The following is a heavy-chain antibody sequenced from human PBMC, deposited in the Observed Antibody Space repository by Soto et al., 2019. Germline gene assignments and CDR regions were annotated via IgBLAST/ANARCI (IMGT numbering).Heavy chain of an antibody. J-gene: IGHJ4*02. CDR3: AKEYEYSSGWERIDY. D-gene: IGHD6-19*01. Sequence: EVQVLESGGGLVQPGGSLRLSCAASGFTFSSYAMSWVRQAPGKGLEWVSAISGSGVSTYYADSAKGRFTISRDNSKNTLYLQMNSLRAEDTAVYYCAKEYEYSSGWERIDYWGQGTLVTVSS. CDR1: GFTFSSYA. CDR2: ISGSGVST. V-gene: IGHV3-23*01.